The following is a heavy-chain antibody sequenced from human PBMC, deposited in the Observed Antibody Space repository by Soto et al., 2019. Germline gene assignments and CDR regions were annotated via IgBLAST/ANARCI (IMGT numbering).Heavy chain of an antibody. CDR1: GLTFSTSV. V-gene: IGHV3-23*01. CDR3: AKDRQPDGRWPFDH. Sequence: GGSLRLSCAASGLTFSTSVMNWVRRTPGKGLEWVAVTSVNGDITYYADSVKGRFTISRDDSNNVLYLQMHSLRAEDTAVYYCAKDRQPDGRWPFDHWGKGTLVTVSS. D-gene: IGHD2-8*01. CDR2: TSVNGDIT. J-gene: IGHJ4*02.